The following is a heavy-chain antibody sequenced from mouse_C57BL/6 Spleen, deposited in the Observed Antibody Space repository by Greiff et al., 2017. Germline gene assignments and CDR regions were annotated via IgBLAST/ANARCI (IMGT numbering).Heavy chain of an antibody. CDR2: ISSGGDYT. CDR1: GFTFSSYA. D-gene: IGHD4-1*02. V-gene: IGHV5-9-1*02. CDR3: TRDQLYYAMDY. J-gene: IGHJ4*01. Sequence: EVKLMESGEGLVKPGGSLKLSCAASGFTFSSYAMSWVRQTPEKRLEWVAYISSGGDYTYYADTVKGRFTISRDNARNTLYLQMSSLKSEDTAMYYCTRDQLYYAMDYWGQGTSVTVSS.